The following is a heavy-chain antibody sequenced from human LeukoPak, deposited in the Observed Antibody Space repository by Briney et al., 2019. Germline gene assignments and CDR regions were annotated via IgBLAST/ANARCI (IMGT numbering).Heavy chain of an antibody. CDR3: ARDGLYSSGWFFDY. J-gene: IGHJ4*02. CDR2: ISAYKGNT. V-gene: IGHV1-18*01. Sequence: ASVKVSCKASGYTFTIYGISWVRQAPGQGLEWMGWISAYKGNTNYAQKLQGRVTMTTDTSTSTAYMELRSLRSDDTAVYYCARDGLYSSGWFFDYWGQGTLVTVSS. CDR1: GYTFTIYG. D-gene: IGHD6-19*01.